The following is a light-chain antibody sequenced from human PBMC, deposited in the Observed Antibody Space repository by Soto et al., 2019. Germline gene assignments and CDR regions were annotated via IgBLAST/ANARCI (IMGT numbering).Light chain of an antibody. Sequence: DVQMTQSPSSLSAFVGDRVTITCRASQGIAPDLAWFQHKPWKVPKLLIYATSTLQSGVPSRFSGSGSGTNCTLTINSLQPEDVGTYYCHKSSSAPLTVGGGTKVEIK. V-gene: IGKV1-27*01. J-gene: IGKJ4*01. CDR3: HKSSSAPLT. CDR2: ATS. CDR1: QGIAPD.